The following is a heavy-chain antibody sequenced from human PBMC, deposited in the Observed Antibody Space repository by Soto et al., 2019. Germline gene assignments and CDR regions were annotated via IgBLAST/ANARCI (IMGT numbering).Heavy chain of an antibody. V-gene: IGHV3-15*01. CDR3: TTGLTIFGVVIDP. CDR2: IKSKSDGATT. J-gene: IGHJ5*02. D-gene: IGHD3-3*01. Sequence: GTLRLSGAASVFTVSNALMTWVRQAPGKGLEWVGRIKSKSDGATTDYAAPVRGRFIISRDDSKNTLYLQMNSLKTEDTAVYYCTTGLTIFGVVIDPWGQGTLVTVSS. CDR1: VFTVSNAL.